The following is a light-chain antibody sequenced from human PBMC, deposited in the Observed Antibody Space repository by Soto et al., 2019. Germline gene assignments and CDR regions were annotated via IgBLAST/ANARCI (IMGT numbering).Light chain of an antibody. CDR1: QSISTW. Sequence: DIQMTQSPSILSASVGDRVTITCRASQSISTWLAWFQQKAGKAPKLLIYAASTLESGVPLRFSGSGSGTEFTLTISSLQPDDFATYYCQQYVSYRTFGQGTKVEIK. V-gene: IGKV1-5*01. CDR3: QQYVSYRT. J-gene: IGKJ1*01. CDR2: AAS.